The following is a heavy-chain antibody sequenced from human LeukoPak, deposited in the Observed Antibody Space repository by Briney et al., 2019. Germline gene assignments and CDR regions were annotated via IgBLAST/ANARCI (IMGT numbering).Heavy chain of an antibody. J-gene: IGHJ4*02. CDR2: IYRGGST. D-gene: IGHD6-13*01. V-gene: IGHV3-53*01. CDR3: ARDSITAAGIFDF. CDR1: GFTVSSNY. Sequence: GGSLRLSCAASGFTVSSNYMSWVRQAPGKGLEWVSVIYRGGSTYYADSVKGRFTISRDNSKNTLCLQMNSLRAEDTAIYYCARDSITAAGIFDFWGQGTLVTVSS.